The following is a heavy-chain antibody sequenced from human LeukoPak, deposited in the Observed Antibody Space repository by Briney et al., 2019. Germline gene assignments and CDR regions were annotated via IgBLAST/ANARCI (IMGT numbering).Heavy chain of an antibody. CDR3: ASSPTTVVTPAPFFDY. Sequence: SSETLSLTCAVYGGSFSGYYWSWIRQPPGKGLEWIGEINHSGSTNYNPSLKSRVTISVDTSKNQFSLKLSSVTAADTAVYYCASSPTTVVTPAPFFDYWGQGTLVTVSS. J-gene: IGHJ4*02. V-gene: IGHV4-34*01. CDR2: INHSGST. D-gene: IGHD4-23*01. CDR1: GGSFSGYY.